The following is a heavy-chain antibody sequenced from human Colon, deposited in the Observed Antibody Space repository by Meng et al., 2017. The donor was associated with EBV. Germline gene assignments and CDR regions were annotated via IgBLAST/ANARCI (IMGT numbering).Heavy chain of an antibody. J-gene: IGHJ4*02. D-gene: IGHD6-19*01. V-gene: IGHV4-31*03. Sequence: QWKLQESGPGLVKPSRTLSLTCTVSGGSVSSGGYYWTWIRQHPGKGLEWFGHIYYSGSTFYNPSLKRRVIISIDTSKNQFSLNLRSVTAADTAVYYCARVSSGWDYFDYWGQGTLVTVSS. CDR3: ARVSSGWDYFDY. CDR2: IYYSGST. CDR1: GGSVSSGGYY.